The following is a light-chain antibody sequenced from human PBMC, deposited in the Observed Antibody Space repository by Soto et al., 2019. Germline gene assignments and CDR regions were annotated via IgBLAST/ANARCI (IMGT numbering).Light chain of an antibody. Sequence: QSALTQPASVSGSPGQSITISCTGISNDVGTYNLVSWYQHHPGKAPKLIIYEASKRPSGVPNRFSGSKSGNTASLTISGLYAEDEADYYCCSYGRSVVFGGGTKVTVL. CDR2: EAS. J-gene: IGLJ2*01. V-gene: IGLV2-23*01. CDR3: CSYGRSVV. CDR1: SNDVGTYNL.